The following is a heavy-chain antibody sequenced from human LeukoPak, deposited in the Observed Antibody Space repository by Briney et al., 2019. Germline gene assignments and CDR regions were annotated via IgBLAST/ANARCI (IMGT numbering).Heavy chain of an antibody. CDR3: ARHAFPLPSALDY. J-gene: IGHJ4*02. CDR2: IYYSGST. CDR1: GGSISSSSYY. D-gene: IGHD3-3*02. V-gene: IGHV4-39*01. Sequence: PSETLSLTCTVSGGSISSSSYYWGWIRQPPGKGLEWIGSIYYSGSTYYNPSLKSRVTISVDPSKNQFSLKLSSVTAADTAVYYCARHAFPLPSALDYWGQGTLVTVSS.